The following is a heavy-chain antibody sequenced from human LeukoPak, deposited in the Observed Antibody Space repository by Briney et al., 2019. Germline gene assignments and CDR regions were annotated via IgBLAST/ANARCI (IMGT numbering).Heavy chain of an antibody. D-gene: IGHD5-24*01. J-gene: IGHJ5*02. CDR2: IRYDGSNK. CDR3: AKDLERGDGYNPSAYNWFDP. Sequence: GGSLRLSCAASGFTFSSYGMHWVRQAPGKGLEWVAFIRYDGSNKYYADSVRGRFTISRDNSKNTLYLQMNSLRAEDAAVYYCAKDLERGDGYNPSAYNWFDPWGQGTLVTVSS. CDR1: GFTFSSYG. V-gene: IGHV3-30*02.